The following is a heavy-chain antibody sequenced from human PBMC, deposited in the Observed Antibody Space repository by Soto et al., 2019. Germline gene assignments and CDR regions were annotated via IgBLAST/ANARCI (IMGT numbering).Heavy chain of an antibody. V-gene: IGHV1-58*02. J-gene: IGHJ5*02. CDR3: AAVLEGYYDSSGYPP. Sequence: ASVKVSCKASGYTFTSYGISWVRQAPGQRLEWIGWIVVGSGNTNYAQKFQERVTITRDMSTSTAYMELSSLRSEDTAVYYCAAVLEGYYDSSGYPPWGQETLVTVSS. D-gene: IGHD3-22*01. CDR1: GYTFTSYG. CDR2: IVVGSGNT.